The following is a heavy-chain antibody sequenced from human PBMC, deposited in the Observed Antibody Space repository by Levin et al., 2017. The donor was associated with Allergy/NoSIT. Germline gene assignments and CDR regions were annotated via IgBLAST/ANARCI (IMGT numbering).Heavy chain of an antibody. CDR3: ARHRSYLTFFDS. CDR2: IYYSGST. D-gene: IGHD1-20*01. V-gene: IGHV4-59*08. Sequence: SETLSLTCTVSGGSISFYFWSWIRQPPGKGPEWIGHIYYSGSTNYNPSLKSRVTISVDTSKNQFSLKLSSVTAADTALYYCARHRSYLTFFDSWGQGTLVTVSS. J-gene: IGHJ4*02. CDR1: GGSISFYF.